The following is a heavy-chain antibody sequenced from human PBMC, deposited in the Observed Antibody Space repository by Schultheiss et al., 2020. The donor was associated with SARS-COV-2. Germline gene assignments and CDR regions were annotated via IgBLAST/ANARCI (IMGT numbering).Heavy chain of an antibody. CDR3: ARWGGGAVVLGDY. D-gene: IGHD2-2*01. CDR2: IYYSGST. CDR1: GGSISSYY. J-gene: IGHJ4*02. V-gene: IGHV4-59*01. Sequence: SETLSLTCTVSGGSISSYYWSWIRQPPGKGLEWIGYIYYSGSTNYNPSLKSRVTISVDTSKNQFSLKLSSVTAADTAVYYCARWGGGAVVLGDYWGQGTLVTVSS.